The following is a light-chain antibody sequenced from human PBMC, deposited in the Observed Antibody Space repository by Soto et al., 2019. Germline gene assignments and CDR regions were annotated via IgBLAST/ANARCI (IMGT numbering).Light chain of an antibody. CDR2: DAS. CDR1: QSVSSY. CDR3: QQYGSSGT. V-gene: IGKV3-20*01. Sequence: ELVLTQPPGTLSLSPGERATPSCRASQSVSSYLAWYQQKPGQAPRLLIYDASNRATGIPDRFSGSGSGTDFTLTISRLEPEDFAVYYCQQYGSSGTFGQGTTVDIK. J-gene: IGKJ1*01.